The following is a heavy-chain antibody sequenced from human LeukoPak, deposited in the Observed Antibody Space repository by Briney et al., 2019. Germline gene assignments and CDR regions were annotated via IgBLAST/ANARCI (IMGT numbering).Heavy chain of an antibody. CDR2: ITTSSSYI. J-gene: IGHJ4*02. CDR1: GLTLNYYS. D-gene: IGHD1-26*01. V-gene: IGHV3-21*01. CDR3: ARDGVVGATKWGHFDF. Sequence: GESLTLSCAASGLTLNYYSMDWVRQAPGKGLEWVASITTSSSYIYYAESVRGRFTISRDNAKNSLYLQMSSLRAEDTAVYYCARDGVVGATKWGHFDFWGQGTRVTVSS.